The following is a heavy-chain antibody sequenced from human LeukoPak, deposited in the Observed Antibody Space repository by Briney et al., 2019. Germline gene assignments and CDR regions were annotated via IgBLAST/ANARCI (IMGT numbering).Heavy chain of an antibody. CDR2: ISAYNGNT. D-gene: IGHD5-12*01. Sequence: ASVKVSCKASGYSFTSYGVTWVRQAPGQGLEWMGWISAYNGNTNYAQKLQGRVTMTTDTSTATVYMELSRLRSDDTAVYYCARGSGYVFDYWGQGTLVTVSS. V-gene: IGHV1-18*01. J-gene: IGHJ4*02. CDR3: ARGSGYVFDY. CDR1: GYSFTSYG.